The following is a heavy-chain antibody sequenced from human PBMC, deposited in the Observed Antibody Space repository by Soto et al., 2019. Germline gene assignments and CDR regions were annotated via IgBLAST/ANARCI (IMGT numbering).Heavy chain of an antibody. V-gene: IGHV4-31*03. CDR1: GGSISSAGYY. D-gene: IGHD2-2*01. CDR2: IYYSGST. CDR3: ARGRTSSPTPGDY. J-gene: IGHJ4*02. Sequence: QVQLQESGPGLVKPSQTLSLTCTVSGGSISSAGYYWSWIRQHPGKGLEWIGYIYYSGSTYYNPSLKSGVTISVDTSKNQFSLKLSSVTAADTAVYYCARGRTSSPTPGDYWGQGTLVTVSS.